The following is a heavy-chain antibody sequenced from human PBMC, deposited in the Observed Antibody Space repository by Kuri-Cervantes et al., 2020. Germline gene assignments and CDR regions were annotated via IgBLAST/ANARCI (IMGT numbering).Heavy chain of an antibody. CDR3: ARGRTNFDY. V-gene: IGHV4-59*01. CDR2: IYYSGST. CDR1: GGSISSYY. J-gene: IGHJ4*02. D-gene: IGHD1-14*01. Sequence: SETLSLTCTVSGGSISSYYWSWIRQPPGKGLEWIGYIYYSGSTNYNPSLKSRVTISVDTSKNQFSLKLSYLTAADTAVYYCARGRTNFDYWGQGTLVTVSS.